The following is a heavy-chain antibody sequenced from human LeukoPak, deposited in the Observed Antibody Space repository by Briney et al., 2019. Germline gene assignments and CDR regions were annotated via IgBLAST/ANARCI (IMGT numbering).Heavy chain of an antibody. V-gene: IGHV3-23*01. CDR3: AEDFRYGDNQD. J-gene: IGHJ4*02. CDR1: GFTFSSYA. CDR2: ISGGGDTT. D-gene: IGHD4-23*01. Sequence: GGSLRLSCAASGFTFSSYAMGWVRQAPGEGLEWVSCISGGGDTTHYADSVKGRFTISRDNSKNTLYLQMNSLRAEDTAVYYCAEDFRYGDNQDWGQGTLVTVSS.